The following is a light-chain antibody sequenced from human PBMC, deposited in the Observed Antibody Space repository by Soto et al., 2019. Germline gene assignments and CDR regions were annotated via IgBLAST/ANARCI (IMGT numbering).Light chain of an antibody. CDR3: QQYNSYSEA. J-gene: IGKJ1*01. CDR1: QSISTW. V-gene: IGKV1-5*03. CDR2: KAS. Sequence: DIQMTQSPSTLHASMGDRVTIPCRANQSISTWLAWYQQKPGKAPNLLIYKASRLETGVPSRFSGSGSGTEFTLTISFLQPDDFATYYCQQYNSYSEAFGQGTKVDI.